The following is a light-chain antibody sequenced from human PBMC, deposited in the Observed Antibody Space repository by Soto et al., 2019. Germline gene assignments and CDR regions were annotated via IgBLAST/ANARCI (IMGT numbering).Light chain of an antibody. CDR3: QSYDSSLSGSNVV. Sequence: QLVLTQPPSVSGAPGQRVTISCTGSSSNIGAVYDVHWYQHLPGTAPKLLIYGNSNRPSGVPDRFSGSKSGTSASLAITGLQAEDEADYYCQSYDSSLSGSNVVFGGGTKLTVL. J-gene: IGLJ2*01. CDR2: GNS. V-gene: IGLV1-40*01. CDR1: SSNIGAVYD.